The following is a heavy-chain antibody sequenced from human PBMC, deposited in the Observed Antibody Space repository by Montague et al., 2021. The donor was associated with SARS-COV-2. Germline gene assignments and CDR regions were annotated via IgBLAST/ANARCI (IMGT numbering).Heavy chain of an antibody. CDR1: GFTFSSYA. CDR3: AGSSSSSLLGAFDI. V-gene: IGHV3-30-3*01. CDR2: ISYDGSNK. Sequence: SLRLPCAASGFTFSSYAMHWVRQAPGKGLEWVAVISYDGSNKYYADSVKGRFTISRDNSKNTLYLQMNSLRAEDTAVYYCAGSSSSSLLGAFDIWGQGTMVTVSS. D-gene: IGHD6-6*01. J-gene: IGHJ3*02.